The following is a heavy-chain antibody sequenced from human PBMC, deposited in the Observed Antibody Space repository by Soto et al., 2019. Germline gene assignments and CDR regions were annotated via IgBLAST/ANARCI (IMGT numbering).Heavy chain of an antibody. J-gene: IGHJ6*02. Sequence: PGGSLRLSCVASGFTFSSYAMSLVRQTSGKGLEWVATISASDGAANYAQNLKGRFTISGDNSRNTVYLHMNSLRAEDSAIYYCAKSEELSTGLRYSMDDWGQGTPVTVSS. CDR1: GFTFSSYA. CDR3: AKSEELSTGLRYSMDD. D-gene: IGHD4-17*01. V-gene: IGHV3-23*01. CDR2: ISASDGAA.